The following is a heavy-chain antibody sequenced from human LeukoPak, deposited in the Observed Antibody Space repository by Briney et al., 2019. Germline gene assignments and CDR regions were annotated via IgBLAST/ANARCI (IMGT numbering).Heavy chain of an antibody. CDR1: GFTFSSYG. J-gene: IGHJ6*02. D-gene: IGHD3-22*01. CDR2: ISYDGSNK. CDR3: AKEGYYDSSGWGNSMDV. V-gene: IGHV3-30*18. Sequence: GGSLRLSCAASGFTFSSYGMHWVRQAPGKGLEWVAVISYDGSNKYYADSVRGRFTISRDNSKNTLYLQMNSLRAEDTAVYYCAKEGYYDSSGWGNSMDVWGQGTTVTVSS.